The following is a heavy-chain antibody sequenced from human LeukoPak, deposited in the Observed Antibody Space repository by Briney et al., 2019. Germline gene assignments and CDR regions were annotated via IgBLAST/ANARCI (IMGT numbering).Heavy chain of an antibody. J-gene: IGHJ4*02. V-gene: IGHV1-8*01. CDR1: GYTFTSYD. CDR3: ARPATMVRGVTPPGY. Sequence: ASVKVSCKASGYTFTSYDINWVRQATGQGLEWMGWMNPSSGNTGYAQKFQGRVTMTRNTSIRTAYMELSSLRSEDTAVYYCARPATMVRGVTPPGYWGQGTLVTVSS. CDR2: MNPSSGNT. D-gene: IGHD3-10*01.